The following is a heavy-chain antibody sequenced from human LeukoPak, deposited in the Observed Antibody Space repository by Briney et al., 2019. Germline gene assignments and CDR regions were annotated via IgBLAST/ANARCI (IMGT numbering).Heavy chain of an antibody. Sequence: ASVKVSCKTSGYIFTDYYMHWVRQAPGQGLEWMGWINPNSGGTNYAQNFQGRVTMTRDTSISTAYIELSRLKSDDTAVYYCAKGAGSKLIPASPPDYWGQGTLVTVSS. D-gene: IGHD2-2*01. CDR3: AKGAGSKLIPASPPDY. J-gene: IGHJ4*02. V-gene: IGHV1-2*02. CDR2: INPNSGGT. CDR1: GYIFTDYY.